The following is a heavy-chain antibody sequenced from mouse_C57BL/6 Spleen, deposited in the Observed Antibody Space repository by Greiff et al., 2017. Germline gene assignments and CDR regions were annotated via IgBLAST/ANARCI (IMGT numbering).Heavy chain of an antibody. Sequence: VQLQQSGAELVKPGASVKLSCTASGFNIKDYYMHWVKQRTEQGLEWIGRIDPEDGETKYAPKFQGKATITADTSSNTAYLQLSSLTSEDTAFYSCAVWSIDYDRSYYFDYWGQGTTLTVSS. CDR1: GFNIKDYY. J-gene: IGHJ2*01. V-gene: IGHV14-2*01. CDR3: AVWSIDYDRSYYFDY. CDR2: IDPEDGET. D-gene: IGHD2-4*01.